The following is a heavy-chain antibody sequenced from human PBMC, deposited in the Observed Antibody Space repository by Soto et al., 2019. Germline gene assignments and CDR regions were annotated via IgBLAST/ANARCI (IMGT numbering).Heavy chain of an antibody. CDR1: GYTFTSYG. Sequence: QVQLVQSGAEVKKPGASVKVSCKASGYTFTSYGISWVRQAPGQGLEWMGWISAYNGNTNYAQKLQGRVTMTTDTSTSTAYMELRSLRSDDTAVYYCASRPVSGSGSYYSGYYYYMDVWGKGTTVTVSS. D-gene: IGHD3-10*01. V-gene: IGHV1-18*01. CDR3: ASRPVSGSGSYYSGYYYYMDV. J-gene: IGHJ6*03. CDR2: ISAYNGNT.